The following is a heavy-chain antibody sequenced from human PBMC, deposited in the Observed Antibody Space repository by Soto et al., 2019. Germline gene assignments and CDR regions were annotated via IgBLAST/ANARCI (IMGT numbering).Heavy chain of an antibody. D-gene: IGHD3-10*01. V-gene: IGHV3-48*01. CDR2: ISSSSSTI. J-gene: IGHJ5*02. CDR3: AGERKDFGDYVS. Sequence: GGSLRLSCAASGFTFSSYSMNWVRQAPGKGLEWVTYISSSSSTIYYADSVKGRFTISRDNAKNSLYLQMNSLRAEDTAVYYCAGERKDFGDYVSWGQGTLVTVSS. CDR1: GFTFSSYS.